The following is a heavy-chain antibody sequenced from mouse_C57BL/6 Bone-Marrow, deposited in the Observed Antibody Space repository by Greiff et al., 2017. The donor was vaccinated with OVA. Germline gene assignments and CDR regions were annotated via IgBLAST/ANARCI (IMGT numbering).Heavy chain of an antibody. CDR1: GFTFSSYT. CDR3: ARGYYGSRRDYFDY. J-gene: IGHJ2*01. D-gene: IGHD1-1*01. CDR2: ISGGGGNT. Sequence: EVHLVESGGGLVKPGGSLKLSCAASGFTFSSYTMSWVRQTPEKRLEWVATISGGGGNTYYPDSVKGRFTISRDNAKNTLYLQMSSLRSEDTALYYCARGYYGSRRDYFDYWGQGTTLTVSS. V-gene: IGHV5-9*01.